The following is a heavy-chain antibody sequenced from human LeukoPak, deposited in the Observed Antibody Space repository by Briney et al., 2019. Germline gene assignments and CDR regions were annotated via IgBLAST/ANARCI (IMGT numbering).Heavy chain of an antibody. CDR1: GFTFCHAW. J-gene: IGHJ4*02. Sequence: PGGSLRLSCAASGFTFCHAWMSWVRQAPGKGLEWVGPIKSKIDGETTGYAAPVKGRFTISREDSKNMLYLQMNSLKTEDTAVYYCTTELGLSFGVRYFDHWGQGTSATVSS. CDR3: TTELGLSFGVRYFDH. CDR2: IKSKIDGETT. V-gene: IGHV3-15*01. D-gene: IGHD3-10*01.